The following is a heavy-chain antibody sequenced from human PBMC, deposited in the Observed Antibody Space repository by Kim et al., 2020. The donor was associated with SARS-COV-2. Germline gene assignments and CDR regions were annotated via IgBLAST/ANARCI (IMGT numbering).Heavy chain of an antibody. J-gene: IGHJ4*02. Sequence: TANYAQKFQGRVTITADESTSTAYMELSSLRSEDTAVYYCASPGSSSSPDWGQGTLVTVSS. V-gene: IGHV1-69*01. CDR3: ASPGSSSSPD. D-gene: IGHD6-13*01. CDR2: TA.